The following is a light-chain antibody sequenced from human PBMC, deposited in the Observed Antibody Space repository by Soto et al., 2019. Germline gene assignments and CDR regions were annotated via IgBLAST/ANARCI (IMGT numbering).Light chain of an antibody. J-gene: IGKJ2*01. V-gene: IGKV2-30*02. CDR2: KVS. Sequence: DVVMTQSPLSLPVTLGQPASIPCRSSHSLVHSDGNTYLHWFQQRPGQSPRRLIYKVSTRDSGVPDRFSGSGSGSDFTLKISRVEAEDVGVFYCMQGTHWPYTFGQGSRLEIK. CDR1: HSLVHSDGNTY. CDR3: MQGTHWPYT.